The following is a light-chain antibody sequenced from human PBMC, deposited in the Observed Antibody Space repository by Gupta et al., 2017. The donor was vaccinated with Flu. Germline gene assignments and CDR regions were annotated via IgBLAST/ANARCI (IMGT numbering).Light chain of an antibody. CDR1: SSDVGRSDS. J-gene: IGLJ1*01. CDR3: SSYTSTSTFYV. CDR2: DVT. V-gene: IGLV2-14*03. Sequence: QSALTQPASGSGSPGQSITISCTGTSSDVGRSDSVSWYQQHPDKAPKLIIFDVTNRPSGVSSRFSGSKSGNTASLTISGLQAEDETDYYCSSYTSTSTFYVFGTGTRVTVL.